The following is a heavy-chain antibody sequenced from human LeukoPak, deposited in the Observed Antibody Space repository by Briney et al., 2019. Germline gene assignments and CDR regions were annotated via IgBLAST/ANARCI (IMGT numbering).Heavy chain of an antibody. J-gene: IGHJ6*02. D-gene: IGHD6-6*01. CDR1: GYTFTGYY. Sequence: ASVKVSCKASGYTFTGYYMHWVRQAPGQGLEWMGWINPNSGGTNYAQKFQGRVTMTRDTSISTAYMELSRLRSDDTAVYYCARDSGPSSIAARTRYYYGMDVRGQGTTVTVSS. CDR2: INPNSGGT. V-gene: IGHV1-2*02. CDR3: ARDSGPSSIAARTRYYYGMDV.